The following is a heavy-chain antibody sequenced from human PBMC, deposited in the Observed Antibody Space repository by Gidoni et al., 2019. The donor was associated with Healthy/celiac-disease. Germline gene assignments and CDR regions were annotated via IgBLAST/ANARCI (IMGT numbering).Heavy chain of an antibody. CDR1: GFTFSSYS. J-gene: IGHJ6*02. V-gene: IGHV3-21*01. CDR3: ARDYAAAETGGMDV. D-gene: IGHD6-13*01. CDR2: ISSSSSYI. Sequence: EVQLVASGGGLVKPGGSLRLSCAASGFTFSSYSMNWVRQAPGKGLEWVSSISSSSSYIYYADSVKGRFTISRDNAKNSLYLQMNSLRAEDTAVYYCARDYAAAETGGMDVWGQGTTVTVSS.